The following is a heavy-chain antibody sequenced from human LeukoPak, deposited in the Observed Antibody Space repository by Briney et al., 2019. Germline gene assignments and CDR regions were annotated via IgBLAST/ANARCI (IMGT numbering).Heavy chain of an antibody. CDR3: ARDQGVATFDY. CDR1: GFTFSSYS. CDR2: ISSSSRYI. J-gene: IGHJ4*02. V-gene: IGHV3-21*01. Sequence: GGSLRLSCAASGFTFSSYSMNWVRQAPGKGLEWVSSISSSSRYIYYADSVKGRFTISRDNAKNSLYLQMNSLRAEDTAVYYCARDQGVATFDYWGQGTLVTVSS. D-gene: IGHD5-12*01.